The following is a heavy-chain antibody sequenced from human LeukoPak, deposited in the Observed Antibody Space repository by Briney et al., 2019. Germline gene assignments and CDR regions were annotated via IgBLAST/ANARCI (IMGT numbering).Heavy chain of an antibody. V-gene: IGHV3-21*01. CDR2: ISSSSSYI. J-gene: IGHJ4*02. D-gene: IGHD6-19*01. CDR1: GFTFSSYS. Sequence: GGSLRLSCAASGFTFSSYSMNWVRQAPGKGLEWVSSISSSSSYIYYADSLKGRFTISRDNAKNSLYLQMNSLRAEDTAVYYCARDSTPIAVAVSFDYWGQGTLVTVSS. CDR3: ARDSTPIAVAVSFDY.